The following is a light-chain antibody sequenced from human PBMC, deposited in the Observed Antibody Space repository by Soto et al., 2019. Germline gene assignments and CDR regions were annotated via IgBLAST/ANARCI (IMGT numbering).Light chain of an antibody. J-gene: IGKJ1*01. CDR2: KAS. Sequence: DIHMTQSPSTLSASVGDRFTITCRASQSISSWLAWYQQKPGKAPKLLIYKASSLESGVPSRFSGSGSGTEFTLTISSLQPDDFATYYCQQYNSYSPVTFGQGTKVDIK. CDR3: QQYNSYSPVT. CDR1: QSISSW. V-gene: IGKV1-5*03.